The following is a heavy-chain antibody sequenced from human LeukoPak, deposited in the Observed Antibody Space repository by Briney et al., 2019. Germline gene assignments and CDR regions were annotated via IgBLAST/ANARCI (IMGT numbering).Heavy chain of an antibody. D-gene: IGHD1-14*01. J-gene: IGHJ5*02. CDR1: GYTFPSYF. CDR2: INPTGGST. V-gene: IGHV1-46*01. CDR3: ARDLRSVPDH. Sequence: GASVKVSCKASGYTFPSYFMHWVRQAPGQGLEWMGIINPTGGSTTYAQKFQGRVTMTRDTSTSTVYMELSSLRSEDTAVYYCARDLRSVPDHWGQGTLVTVSS.